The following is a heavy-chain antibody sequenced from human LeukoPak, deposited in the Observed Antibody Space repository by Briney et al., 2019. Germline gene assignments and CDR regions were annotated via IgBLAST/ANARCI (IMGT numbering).Heavy chain of an antibody. CDR3: AKDRGGYYASGTSYYFYGMDV. Sequence: GGSLRLSCAASGFTFGHYAMHWVRQPPGKGLEWVSLISRDGDDTYYADSVKGRFTISRDTSSNSLFLQMDSLSSEDSALYYCAKDRGGYYASGTSYYFYGMDVWGQGTTVTVSS. CDR2: ISRDGDDT. CDR1: GFTFGHYA. J-gene: IGHJ6*02. D-gene: IGHD3-10*01. V-gene: IGHV3-43*02.